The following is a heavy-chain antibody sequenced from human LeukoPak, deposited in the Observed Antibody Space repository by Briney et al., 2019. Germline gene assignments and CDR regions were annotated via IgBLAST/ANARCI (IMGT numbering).Heavy chain of an antibody. Sequence: SETLSLTCTVSGGSISSYYWSWIRQPPGKGLEWTGYIYYSGSTNYNPSLKSRVTISVDTSKNQSSLKLSSVTAADTAVYYCAREREGDFDYWGQGTLVTVSS. J-gene: IGHJ4*02. CDR1: GGSISSYY. V-gene: IGHV4-59*01. CDR3: AREREGDFDY. D-gene: IGHD5-24*01. CDR2: IYYSGST.